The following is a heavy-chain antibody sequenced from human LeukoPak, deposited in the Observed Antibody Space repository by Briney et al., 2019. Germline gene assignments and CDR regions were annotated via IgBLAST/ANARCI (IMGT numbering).Heavy chain of an antibody. CDR2: ISSSGNTI. Sequence: GGSLRLSCAASGFTFSSYEMNWVRQAPGKGLEWVSYISSSGNTIYYADSVKGRFTISRDNAKNSLYLQMNSLRAEDTAVYYCARAGSVVSYAFDIWGQGTMVTVSS. D-gene: IGHD3-22*01. CDR1: GFTFSSYE. J-gene: IGHJ3*02. V-gene: IGHV3-48*03. CDR3: ARAGSVVSYAFDI.